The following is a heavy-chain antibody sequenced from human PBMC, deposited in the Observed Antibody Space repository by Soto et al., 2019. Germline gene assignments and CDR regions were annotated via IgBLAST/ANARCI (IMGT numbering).Heavy chain of an antibody. CDR1: GFTFSSYA. D-gene: IGHD4-17*01. V-gene: IGHV3-23*01. Sequence: GGSLRLSCAASGFTFSSYAMSWVRQAPGKGLGWVSAISGSGGRTYYADSVKGRFTISRDNSKNTLYLQMNSLRAEDTAVYYCAKTVAGDYFDYWGQGTLVTVSS. CDR2: ISGSGGRT. CDR3: AKTVAGDYFDY. J-gene: IGHJ4*02.